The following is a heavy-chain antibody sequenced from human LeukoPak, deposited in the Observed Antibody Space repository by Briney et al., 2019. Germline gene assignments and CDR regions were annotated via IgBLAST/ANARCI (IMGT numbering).Heavy chain of an antibody. CDR1: GFIFSSYW. D-gene: IGHD3-10*01. Sequence: GGSLRLSCEVSGFIFSSYWMSWVRQAPGKGLEWVGNINQEGSERNHGDSVNGRFTISRDNAENSLYLQMNSLRAEDTAVYYCAREVRVRGVITDPCFDYWGQGTLVTVSS. J-gene: IGHJ4*02. V-gene: IGHV3-7*01. CDR3: AREVRVRGVITDPCFDY. CDR2: INQEGSER.